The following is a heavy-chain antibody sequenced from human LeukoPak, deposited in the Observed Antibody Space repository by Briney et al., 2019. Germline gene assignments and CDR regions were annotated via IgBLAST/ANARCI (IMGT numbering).Heavy chain of an antibody. D-gene: IGHD3-10*01. V-gene: IGHV4-59*01. CDR2: IYYSGSA. CDR1: GGPISTYY. CDR3: AGSYGSGNYFDY. J-gene: IGHJ4*02. Sequence: KPSETLSLTCTVSGGPISTYYWSWIRQPPGKGLEWIGYIYYSGSANHNPSLKSRVTISVDTSKNQFSLKLSSVTAADTAVYYCAGSYGSGNYFDYWGQGTLVTVSS.